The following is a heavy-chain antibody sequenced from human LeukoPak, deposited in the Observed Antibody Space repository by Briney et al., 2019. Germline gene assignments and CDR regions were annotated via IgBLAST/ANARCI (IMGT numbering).Heavy chain of an antibody. CDR1: GGSISSYY. CDR3: ARLRAAAGTGFWFDS. CDR2: IYTSGST. D-gene: IGHD6-13*01. J-gene: IGHJ5*01. Sequence: SETLSLTCTVSGGSISSYYWSWIRQPAGKGLEWIGRIYTSGSTNYNPSLKSRVTMSVDTSKNQFSLKLSSVTAADTAVYYCARLRAAAGTGFWFDSWGQGALVTVSS. V-gene: IGHV4-4*07.